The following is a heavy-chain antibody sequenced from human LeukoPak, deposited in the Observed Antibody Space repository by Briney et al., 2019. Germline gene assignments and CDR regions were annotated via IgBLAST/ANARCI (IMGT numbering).Heavy chain of an antibody. Sequence: SETLSLTCTVPGGYISSYYWSWIRQPPGKGLERIGYIYYSGSTNYNPSLKSRVNISVDTSKNQFSLKLSSVTAADTAVYYCARVRAYSSSWYSRDYGMDVWGQGTTVTVSS. D-gene: IGHD6-13*01. CDR1: GGYISSYY. CDR3: ARVRAYSSSWYSRDYGMDV. V-gene: IGHV4-59*01. J-gene: IGHJ6*02. CDR2: IYYSGST.